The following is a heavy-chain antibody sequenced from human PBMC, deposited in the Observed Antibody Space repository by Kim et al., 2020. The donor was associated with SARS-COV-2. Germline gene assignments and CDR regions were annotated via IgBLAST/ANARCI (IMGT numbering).Heavy chain of an antibody. CDR2: IRQDGGVK. D-gene: IGHD6-19*01. V-gene: IGHV3-7*03. CDR3: AREEADSSCWCA. Sequence: GGSLRLSCVASGFTFNNYWMTWVRQAPGKGLEWVANIRQDGGVKQYMDSVKGRFTISRDNAKNSLYLEVNSLRVEDTAVYYCAREEADSSCWCAWGQGTLVTVPS. J-gene: IGHJ4*02. CDR1: GFTFNNYW.